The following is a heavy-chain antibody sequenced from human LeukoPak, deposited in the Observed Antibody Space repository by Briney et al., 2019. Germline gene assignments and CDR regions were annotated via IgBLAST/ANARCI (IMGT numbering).Heavy chain of an antibody. CDR1: GYTFTSYG. J-gene: IGHJ4*02. Sequence: ASVKVSCKASGYTFTSYGISWVRQAPGQGLEWMGGIIPIFGTANYAQKFQGRVTITADKSTSTAYMELSSLRSEDTAVYYCAKRASPYSSSNGPTDYWGQGTLVTVSS. V-gene: IGHV1-69*06. CDR3: AKRASPYSSSNGPTDY. CDR2: IIPIFGTA. D-gene: IGHD6-13*01.